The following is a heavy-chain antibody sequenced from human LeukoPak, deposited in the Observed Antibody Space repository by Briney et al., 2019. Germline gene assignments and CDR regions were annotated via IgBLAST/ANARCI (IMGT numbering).Heavy chain of an antibody. V-gene: IGHV5-51*01. Sequence: GESLKISCQGSGYRFIGYWIGWVRQVPGKGLEWLGIIYPGDSDTKYRPFLQGQVTISVDKSINTAYLQWSGLKASDTAIYYCARSEMSTFFDFWGQGTLVTVSS. D-gene: IGHD5-24*01. CDR1: GYRFIGYW. J-gene: IGHJ5*01. CDR3: ARSEMSTFFDF. CDR2: IYPGDSDT.